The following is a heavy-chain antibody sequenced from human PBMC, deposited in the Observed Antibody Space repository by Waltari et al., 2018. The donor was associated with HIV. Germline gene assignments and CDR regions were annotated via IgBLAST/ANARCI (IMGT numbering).Heavy chain of an antibody. D-gene: IGHD6-19*01. CDR1: GGAISRSIYF. CDR2: THYNGTT. V-gene: IGHV4-39*01. CDR3: ARKGWLGGRYFQH. Sequence: QLQLRESGPGLVKPSGTLSLSCIVSGGAISRSIYFWGWIRQTPGKGLEWIGSTHYNGTTHYNPSLKSRVTISIDTYKNQFSLKVTSVTAADTAAYYCARKGWLGGRYFQHWGLGTLVTVSS. J-gene: IGHJ1*01.